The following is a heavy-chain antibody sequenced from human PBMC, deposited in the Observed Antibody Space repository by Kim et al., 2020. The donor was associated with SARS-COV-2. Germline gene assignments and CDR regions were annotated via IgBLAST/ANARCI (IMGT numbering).Heavy chain of an antibody. CDR2: INSDGSST. CDR3: ARRYGGSGWYYFDY. D-gene: IGHD6-19*01. CDR1: GFTFSSYW. Sequence: GGSLRLSCAASGFTFSSYWMHWVRQAPGKGLVWVSRINSDGSSTSYADSVKGRFTISRDNAKNTLYLQMNSLRAEDTAVYYCARRYGGSGWYYFDYWGQGNLVTVSS. J-gene: IGHJ4*02. V-gene: IGHV3-74*01.